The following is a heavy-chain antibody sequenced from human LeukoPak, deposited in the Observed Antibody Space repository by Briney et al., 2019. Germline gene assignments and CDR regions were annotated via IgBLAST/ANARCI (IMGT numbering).Heavy chain of an antibody. Sequence: ASVKVSCKTSGYTFTGYYIYWVRQAPGQGLEWMGWTNPDSGGTNHAQKFQGRVTMTSDTSISTAYMELSSLISDDTALYYCARGHGSSPSFDYWGQGVLVTVSS. V-gene: IGHV1-2*02. D-gene: IGHD6-6*01. CDR2: TNPDSGGT. J-gene: IGHJ4*02. CDR1: GYTFTGYY. CDR3: ARGHGSSPSFDY.